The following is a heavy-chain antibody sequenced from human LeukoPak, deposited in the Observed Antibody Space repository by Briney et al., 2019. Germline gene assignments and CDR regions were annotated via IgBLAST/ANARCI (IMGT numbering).Heavy chain of an antibody. D-gene: IGHD3-22*01. CDR3: ARELYDRSGYYYGVAY. V-gene: IGHV4-34*01. J-gene: IGHJ4*02. CDR1: GGPFSGYY. CDR2: INHSGST. Sequence: SETLSLTCAVYGGPFSGYYWSWIRQPPGKGLEWIGEINHSGSTNYNPSLKSLFTISVDTAKNMFSLRLSPVPAPDTAVYYCARELYDRSGYYYGVAYWGQGNLVTVSS.